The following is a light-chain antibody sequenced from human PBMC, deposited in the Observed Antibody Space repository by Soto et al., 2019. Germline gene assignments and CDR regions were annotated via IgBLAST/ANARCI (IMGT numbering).Light chain of an antibody. V-gene: IGLV2-14*01. Sequence: QSVLPQPSSVSGSPGQSITISCTGTSSDIGSYNFVSWYRHHPGKAPKLMIFEVSNRPLGVSNRFSGSKSGNTASLTISGLRAEDEADYYCSSYTSSNTDVFGTGTKVNVL. CDR2: EVS. CDR3: SSYTSSNTDV. J-gene: IGLJ1*01. CDR1: SSDIGSYNF.